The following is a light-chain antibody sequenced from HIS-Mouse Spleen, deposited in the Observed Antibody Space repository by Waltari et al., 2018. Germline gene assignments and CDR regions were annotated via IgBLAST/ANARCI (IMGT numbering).Light chain of an antibody. V-gene: IGLV2-8*01. CDR2: EVS. Sequence: QSALTQPPSASGSPGQSVTISCTGTSSDVGGYNYVSWYQQHPGKAPTLMIYEVSNRPSGVPDRFSGSKSGNTACLTVSGLQAEDEADYYCSSYAGSNNFNVVFGGGTKLTVL. CDR1: SSDVGGYNY. J-gene: IGLJ2*01. CDR3: SSYAGSNNFNVV.